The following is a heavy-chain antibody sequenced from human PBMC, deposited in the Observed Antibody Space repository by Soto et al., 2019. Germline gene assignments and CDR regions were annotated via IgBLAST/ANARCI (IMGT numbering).Heavy chain of an antibody. CDR2: IYHSGST. CDR1: GGSISSSNW. CDR3: AREMALSGGYNWIDP. V-gene: IGHV4-4*02. J-gene: IGHJ5*02. D-gene: IGHD3-10*02. Sequence: PSENLSLTCAVSGGSISSSNWWSWVRQPPGKGLEWIGEIYHSGSTNYNPSLKSRVTISVDKSKNQFSLKLSSVTAADTAVYYCAREMALSGGYNWIDPRCQGTLVTVS.